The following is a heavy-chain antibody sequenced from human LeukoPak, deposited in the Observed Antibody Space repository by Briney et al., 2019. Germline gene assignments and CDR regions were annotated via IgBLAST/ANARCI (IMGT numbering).Heavy chain of an antibody. CDR2: IYTSGST. V-gene: IGHV4-61*02. Sequence: SETLSLTCTVSGNSISSGDNYWSWIRQPAGKGLEWIGRIYTSGSTNYNPSLKSRVTMSVDKAKNEFSLRLNSVTAADTAVYYCTRVITSYFGVLGDWGQGALVTVSS. CDR1: GNSISSGDNY. CDR3: TRVITSYFGVLGD. D-gene: IGHD3-10*01. J-gene: IGHJ4*02.